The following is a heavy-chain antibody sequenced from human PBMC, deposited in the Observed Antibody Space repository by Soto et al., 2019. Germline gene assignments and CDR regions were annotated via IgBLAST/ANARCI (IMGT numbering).Heavy chain of an antibody. V-gene: IGHV4-59*01. CDR3: ARGQYNSGWGRHYYYYYAMDV. D-gene: IGHD6-19*01. CDR1: GGSISSYY. CDR2: IYYSGST. J-gene: IGHJ6*02. Sequence: SETLSLTCTVSGGSISSYYWSWIRQPPGKGLEWIGYIYYSGSTNYNPSLKSRVTISVDTSKNQFSLKLSSVTAADTAVYYCARGQYNSGWGRHYYYYYAMDVWGQGTPVTVSS.